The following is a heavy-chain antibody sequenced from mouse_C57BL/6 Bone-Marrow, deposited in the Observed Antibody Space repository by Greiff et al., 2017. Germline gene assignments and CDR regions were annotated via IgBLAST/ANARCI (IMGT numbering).Heavy chain of an antibody. V-gene: IGHV1-81*01. CDR1: GYTFTSYG. J-gene: IGHJ1*03. CDR2: IYPRSGNT. D-gene: IGHD1-1*01. CDR3: ARGYYGSSYVLYWYFDV. Sequence: VKLVESGAELARPGASVKLSCKASGYTFTSYGISWVKQRTGQGLEWIGEIYPRSGNTYYNEKFKGKATLTADKSSSTAYMELRSLTSEDSAVYFCARGYYGSSYVLYWYFDVWGTGTTVTVSS.